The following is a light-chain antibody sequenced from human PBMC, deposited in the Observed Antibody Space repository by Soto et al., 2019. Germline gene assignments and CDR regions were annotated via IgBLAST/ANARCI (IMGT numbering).Light chain of an antibody. V-gene: IGKV3-20*01. J-gene: IGKJ5*01. Sequence: EIVLTQSPGTLSLSPGETATLSCRASQTVNSDYLAWFQQRPGQAPRLLIFATSRRATDIPERFSGSGSGTDFTLTISRLEPEDFAVYFCQQYSDLPTTFGQGTRLEIK. CDR2: ATS. CDR3: QQYSDLPTT. CDR1: QTVNSDY.